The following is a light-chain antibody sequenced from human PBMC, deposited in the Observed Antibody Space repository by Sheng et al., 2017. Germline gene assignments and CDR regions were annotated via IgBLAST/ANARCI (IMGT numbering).Light chain of an antibody. CDR3: ATWDDSLSSVV. CDR1: SSNIGSNS. Sequence: QSVLTQPPSASGTPGERVTISCSGSSSNIGSNSVYWYQQLPERPPNSSSXGIISGPQGSLTDSLAPKSGTSASLAIRGLRSEDEADYYCATWDDSLSSVVFGGGTKLTVL. J-gene: IGLJ2*01. CDR2: GI. V-gene: IGLV1-47*01.